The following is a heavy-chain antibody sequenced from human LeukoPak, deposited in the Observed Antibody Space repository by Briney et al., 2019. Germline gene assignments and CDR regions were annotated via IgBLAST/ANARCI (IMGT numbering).Heavy chain of an antibody. CDR3: AKNAFWGRAGPYYYYFYMDV. V-gene: IGHV3-23*01. Sequence: SGGSLRLSCAASGFTFSSYGMSWVRQAPGKGLEWVSAISGSGGSKYYADSVKGRFTISRDNSKNTLYLQMNSLRAEDTAVYYWAKNAFWGRAGPYYYYFYMDVWGKGTTVTISS. J-gene: IGHJ6*03. CDR2: ISGSGGSK. CDR1: GFTFSSYG. D-gene: IGHD6-19*01.